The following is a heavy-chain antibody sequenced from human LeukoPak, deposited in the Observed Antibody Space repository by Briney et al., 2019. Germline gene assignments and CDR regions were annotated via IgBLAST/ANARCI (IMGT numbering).Heavy chain of an antibody. CDR2: IYYSGST. CDR1: GGSISSYY. Sequence: SETLSLTCAVSGGSISSYYWGWIRQPPGKGLEWIGSIYYSGSTYYNPSLKSRVTISVDTSKNQFSLKLSSVTAADTAVYYCARTIMVATSNFDYWGQGTLVTVSS. V-gene: IGHV4-39*01. CDR3: ARTIMVATSNFDY. D-gene: IGHD5-12*01. J-gene: IGHJ4*02.